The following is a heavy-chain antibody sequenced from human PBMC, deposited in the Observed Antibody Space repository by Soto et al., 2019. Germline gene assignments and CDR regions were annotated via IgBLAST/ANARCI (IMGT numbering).Heavy chain of an antibody. Sequence: ASVKVSCKASGYTFTGYYMHWVRQAPGQGLEWMGWINPNSGGTNYAQKFQGRVTMTRDTSISTAYMELSRLRSDDTAVYYCARDNPHENSLYYYYGMDVWGQGTTVTVYS. J-gene: IGHJ6*02. CDR1: GYTFTGYY. CDR2: INPNSGGT. D-gene: IGHD5-18*01. CDR3: ARDNPHENSLYYYYGMDV. V-gene: IGHV1-2*02.